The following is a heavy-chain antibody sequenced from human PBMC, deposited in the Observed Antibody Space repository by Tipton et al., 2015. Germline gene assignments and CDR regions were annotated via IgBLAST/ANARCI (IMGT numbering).Heavy chain of an antibody. CDR2: IDFRGST. CDR3: ARDLEHGMDV. Sequence: TLSLTCTVSGGSVTSGSYYWSWIRQPPGKRLEWIGYIDFRGSTEYNPSVKSRVSISVDRSENQFSLRLNSVAAADTAVYYCARDLEHGMDVWGHGTTVTVSS. CDR1: GGSVTSGSYY. D-gene: IGHD5-24*01. V-gene: IGHV4-61*01. J-gene: IGHJ6*02.